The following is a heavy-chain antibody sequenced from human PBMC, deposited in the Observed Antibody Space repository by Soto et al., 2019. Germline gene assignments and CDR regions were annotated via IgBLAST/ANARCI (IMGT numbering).Heavy chain of an antibody. D-gene: IGHD3-3*02. CDR3: ARIHRSDIFGVRTIVENWLDP. J-gene: IGHJ5*02. CDR1: GFYFGKFC. CDR2: ITNTGWIT. Sequence: QSGRSMRPACPVAGFYFGKFCMGWVRHPEGKGLRWVPSITNTGWITHHTDSMKDRLIVPRNNTKNMMSLLMTAQGVHDTALSFCARIHRSDIFGVRTIVENWLDPWGRGSQVTVSS. V-gene: IGHV3-23*01.